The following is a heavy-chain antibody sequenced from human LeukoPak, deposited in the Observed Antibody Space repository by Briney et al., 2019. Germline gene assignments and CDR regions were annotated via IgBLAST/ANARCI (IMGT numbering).Heavy chain of an antibody. CDR1: GASISTHY. J-gene: IGHJ4*02. D-gene: IGHD3-3*01. V-gene: IGHV4-59*11. CDR2: LRDTEST. Sequence: SETLSLTCTVSGASISTHYWSWLQQPPGKELEWIAYLRDTESTKDNPSLKSRVALSADTSKNQFSLRLTSVTAADTAIYYCATLKRGSVFGYFNFWGQGLLVTVSS. CDR3: ATLKRGSVFGYFNF.